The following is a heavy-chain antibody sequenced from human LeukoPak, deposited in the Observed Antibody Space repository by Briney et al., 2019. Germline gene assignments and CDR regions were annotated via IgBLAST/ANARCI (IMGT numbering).Heavy chain of an antibody. CDR1: GFTFDDYG. J-gene: IGHJ2*01. CDR2: ISGSGGST. D-gene: IGHD4-17*01. Sequence: PGGSLRLSCAASGFTFDDYGMSWVRQAPGKGLGWVSAISGSGGSTYYADSVKGRFTISRDNSKNTLYLQMNSLRAEDTAVYYCAKSPPTRRYGDHWYFDLWGRGTLVTVSS. CDR3: AKSPPTRRYGDHWYFDL. V-gene: IGHV3-23*01.